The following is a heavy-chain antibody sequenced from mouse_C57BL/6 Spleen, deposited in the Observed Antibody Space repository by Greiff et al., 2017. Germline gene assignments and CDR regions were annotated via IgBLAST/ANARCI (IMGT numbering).Heavy chain of an antibody. D-gene: IGHD1-1*01. CDR3: ARMGYYVSSEIPYFDY. CDR1: GYAFSSYW. J-gene: IGHJ2*01. Sequence: QVQLQQSGAELVKPGASVKISCKASGYAFSSYWMNWVKQRPGKGLEWIGQIYPGDGDTNYNGKFKGKDTLTADKSSSTAYMQLRSLTSEDSAVXFCARMGYYVSSEIPYFDYWGQGTTLTVSS. CDR2: IYPGDGDT. V-gene: IGHV1-80*01.